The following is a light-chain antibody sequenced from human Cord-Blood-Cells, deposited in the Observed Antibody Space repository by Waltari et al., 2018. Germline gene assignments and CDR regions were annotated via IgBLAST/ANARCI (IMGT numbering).Light chain of an antibody. CDR3: SSYTSSSTLYV. CDR1: RSDVGSYNL. V-gene: IGLV2-14*02. Sequence: QSALTQPASVSGSPGQSITISCTGTRSDVGSYNLVSWYQQHPGKAPKLMIYEGSKRPSGVSNRFSGSKSGNTASLTISGLQAEDEADYYCSSYTSSSTLYVFGTGTKVTVL. J-gene: IGLJ1*01. CDR2: EGS.